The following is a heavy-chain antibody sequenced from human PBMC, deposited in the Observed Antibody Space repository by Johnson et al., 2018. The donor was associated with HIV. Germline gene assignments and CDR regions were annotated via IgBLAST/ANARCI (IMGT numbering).Heavy chain of an antibody. D-gene: IGHD7-27*01. CDR2: ISYDGSNK. Sequence: QVQLVESGGGVVQPGGSLRLSCAASGFTFSSYGMHWVRQAPGKGLEWVAVISYDGSNKYSADSVKGRFTISRDNSKNTLYLQMNSLRAEDTAVYYCARENWGQRMNAFDIWGQGTMVTVSS. V-gene: IGHV3-30*19. J-gene: IGHJ3*02. CDR3: ARENWGQRMNAFDI. CDR1: GFTFSSYG.